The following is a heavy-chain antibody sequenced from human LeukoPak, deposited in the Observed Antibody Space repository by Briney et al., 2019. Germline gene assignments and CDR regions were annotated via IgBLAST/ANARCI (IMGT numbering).Heavy chain of an antibody. Sequence: SETLSLTCTVSGGSISRSSYYWGWIRQPPGEGLEWIGSMYYSGSTFYNPSLKSRVTILVDTSKNQFSLKLSSVTAADTAVYYCARDYGSGRRYYYMDVWGKGTTVTVSS. D-gene: IGHD3-10*01. CDR3: ARDYGSGRRYYYMDV. V-gene: IGHV4-39*07. CDR2: MYYSGST. CDR1: GGSISRSSYY. J-gene: IGHJ6*03.